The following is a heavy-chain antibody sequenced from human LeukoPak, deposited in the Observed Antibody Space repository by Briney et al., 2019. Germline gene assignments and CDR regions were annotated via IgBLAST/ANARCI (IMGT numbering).Heavy chain of an antibody. Sequence: ASVKVSCKASGYTFTNYGVSWVRQAPGQGLEWMGWISGYNGYTNYAQKFQFRVTMTTDTSTSTAYMELRSLTSDDTAVYYCARDLFSYYYDSSGYGGHFDYWGQGTLVTVSS. J-gene: IGHJ4*02. CDR2: ISGYNGYT. CDR3: ARDLFSYYYDSSGYGGHFDY. V-gene: IGHV1-18*01. D-gene: IGHD3-22*01. CDR1: GYTFTNYG.